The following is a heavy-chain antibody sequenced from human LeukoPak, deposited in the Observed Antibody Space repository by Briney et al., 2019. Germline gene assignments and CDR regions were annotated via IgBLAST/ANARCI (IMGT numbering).Heavy chain of an antibody. V-gene: IGHV4-59*08. CDR1: GGSMSPYH. Sequence: SETLSLTRTVSGGSMSPYHWSWIRQPPGKGLEWTGYIYYSGSTNYNPSLKSRVTISVDTSKNQFSLKLSSVTAADTAMYYCARAVSRRFDYWGQGTLVTVSS. D-gene: IGHD5/OR15-5a*01. CDR3: ARAVSRRFDY. J-gene: IGHJ4*02. CDR2: IYYSGST.